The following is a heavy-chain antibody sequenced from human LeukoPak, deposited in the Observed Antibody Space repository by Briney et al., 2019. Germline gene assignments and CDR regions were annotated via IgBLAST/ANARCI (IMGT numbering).Heavy chain of an antibody. D-gene: IGHD3-22*01. Sequence: PGGSLRLSCATSGFNFKDAWLSWVRQAPGKGLGWGANIKQDGSEKYYVASVKGRFTISRDNAKNSLYLQMNSLRAEDTAVYYCARIQYYYDSSGYPNWFDPWGQGTLVTVSP. CDR3: ARIQYYYDSSGYPNWFDP. CDR1: GFNFKDAW. J-gene: IGHJ5*02. CDR2: IKQDGSEK. V-gene: IGHV3-7*01.